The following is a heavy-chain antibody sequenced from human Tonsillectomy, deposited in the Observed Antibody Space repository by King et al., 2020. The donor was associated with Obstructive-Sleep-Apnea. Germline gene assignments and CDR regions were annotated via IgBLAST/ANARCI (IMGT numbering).Heavy chain of an antibody. D-gene: IGHD6-19*01. CDR2: IGTAGDT. Sequence: VQLVESGGGLVQPGGSLRLSCAASGFTFSSYDMHWVRQATGKGLEWVSAIGTAGDTYYPGSVKGRFTISRENAKNSLDLQMNSLRAGDTAVYYCARASSSGWYYYYYGMDVWGQGTTVTVSS. V-gene: IGHV3-13*01. CDR1: GFTFSSYD. J-gene: IGHJ6*02. CDR3: ARASSSGWYYYYYGMDV.